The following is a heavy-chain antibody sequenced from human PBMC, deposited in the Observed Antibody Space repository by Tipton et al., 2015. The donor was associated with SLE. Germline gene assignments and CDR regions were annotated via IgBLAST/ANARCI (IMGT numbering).Heavy chain of an antibody. Sequence: LRLSCTVSGGSISSYYWSWIRQPPGKGLEWIGYIYYSGSTNYSPSLKSRVTISVNTSKNQFSLKLSSVTAADTAVYYCARHQRSPHIVVVIDWYFDLWGRGTLVTVSS. V-gene: IGHV4-59*08. CDR2: IYYSGST. D-gene: IGHD2-21*01. J-gene: IGHJ2*01. CDR1: GGSISSYY. CDR3: ARHQRSPHIVVVIDWYFDL.